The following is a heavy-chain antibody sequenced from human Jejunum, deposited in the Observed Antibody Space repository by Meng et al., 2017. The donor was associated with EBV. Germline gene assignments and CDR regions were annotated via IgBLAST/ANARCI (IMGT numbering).Heavy chain of an antibody. V-gene: IGHV1-3*01. Sequence: QVKLVQSGAEVKKPGASVKLSCKASGYTFTNYPIHWVRQAPGQRPEWMGCINPGNGETEFSQKFQGRVTITRDTSATTAYMELTSLRSEDTAVYYCASRPGFNIGPFDYWGQGTLVTVSS. J-gene: IGHJ4*02. CDR3: ASRPGFNIGPFDY. D-gene: IGHD3/OR15-3a*01. CDR2: INPGNGET. CDR1: GYTFTNYP.